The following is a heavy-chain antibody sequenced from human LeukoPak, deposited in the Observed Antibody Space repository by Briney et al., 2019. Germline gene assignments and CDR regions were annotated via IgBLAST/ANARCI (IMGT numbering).Heavy chain of an antibody. CDR2: IYPGDSDT. J-gene: IGHJ3*02. Sequence: GESLKISCKGSGYSFTSYWIGWVRQMPGKGLEWMGIIYPGDSDTRYSPSFQGQVTISADKSISTAYLQWSSLKASDTAMYFCARNRVYYYDTNGYVDDGSDIWGQGTMVTVSS. V-gene: IGHV5-51*01. CDR3: ARNRVYYYDTNGYVDDGSDI. D-gene: IGHD3-22*01. CDR1: GYSFTSYW.